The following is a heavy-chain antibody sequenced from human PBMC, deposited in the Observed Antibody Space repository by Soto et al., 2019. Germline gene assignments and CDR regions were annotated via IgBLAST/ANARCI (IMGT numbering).Heavy chain of an antibody. CDR2: ISHDGSDT. CDR1: GFTFSTYA. V-gene: IGHV3-30*18. J-gene: IGHJ4*02. Sequence: GSLRLSCAASGFTFSTYAMHWVRQAPGKGLEWVAVISHDGSDTDYGDSVKGRFTISRDNSKSTLSLQMNSLRPEDTAVYYCAKDAGSTEYFFASWGQGTLVTVSS. CDR3: AKDAGSTEYFFAS.